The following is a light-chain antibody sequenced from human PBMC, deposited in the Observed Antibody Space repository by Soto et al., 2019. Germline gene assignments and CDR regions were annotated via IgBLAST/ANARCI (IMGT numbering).Light chain of an antibody. J-gene: IGKJ3*01. V-gene: IGKV2-28*01. Sequence: DIVMTQSPLSLPVTPGEPASISCRSSQSLLHSNGYNYLDWYVQKPGQSPQLVIYWGSNRASGVPDRFSGSGSGTDFTLRISRVEAEDIGVYYCMQTLQTPRTFGPWTKVDIK. CDR2: WGS. CDR3: MQTLQTPRT. CDR1: QSLLHSNGYNY.